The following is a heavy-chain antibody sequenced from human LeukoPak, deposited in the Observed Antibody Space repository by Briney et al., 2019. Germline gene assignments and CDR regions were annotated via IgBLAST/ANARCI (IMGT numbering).Heavy chain of an antibody. Sequence: RPSETLSLTCAVYGGSFSGYYWSWIRQPPGKGLEWIGEINHSGSTNYNPSLKSRVTISVDTSKNQFSLKLSSVTAADTAVYYCARGRVVVVPAAKDYYYGMDVWGQGTTVTVSS. CDR3: ARGRVVVVPAAKDYYYGMDV. D-gene: IGHD2-2*01. V-gene: IGHV4-34*01. J-gene: IGHJ6*02. CDR2: INHSGST. CDR1: GGSFSGYY.